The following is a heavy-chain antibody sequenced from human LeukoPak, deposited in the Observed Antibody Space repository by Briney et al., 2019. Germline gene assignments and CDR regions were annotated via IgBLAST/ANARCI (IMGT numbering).Heavy chain of an antibody. CDR1: GGSINSSNYY. J-gene: IGHJ1*01. Sequence: SETLSLTCTVSGGSINSSNYYWGWIRQPPGKGLEWIGSIYSSVSTYYNPSLKSRVTISVDTSKNQFSLRLTSVTAADTAVYFCARVNKIDYGDYSEYFQHWGQGTLVTVSS. D-gene: IGHD4-17*01. CDR3: ARVNKIDYGDYSEYFQH. CDR2: IYSSVST. V-gene: IGHV4-39*01.